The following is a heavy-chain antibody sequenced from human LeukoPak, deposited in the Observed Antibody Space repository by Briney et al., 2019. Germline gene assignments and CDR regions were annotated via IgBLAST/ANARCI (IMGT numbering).Heavy chain of an antibody. CDR2: TNHSGST. D-gene: IGHD5-24*01. V-gene: IGHV4-34*01. CDR1: GGSFSGYY. Sequence: KPSETLSLTCAVYGGSFSGYYWSWIRQPPGKGLEWIGETNHSGSTNYNPSLKSRVTISVDTSKNQFSLKLSSVTAADTAVYYRARDGYNHTDAFDIWGQGTMVTVSS. J-gene: IGHJ3*02. CDR3: ARDGYNHTDAFDI.